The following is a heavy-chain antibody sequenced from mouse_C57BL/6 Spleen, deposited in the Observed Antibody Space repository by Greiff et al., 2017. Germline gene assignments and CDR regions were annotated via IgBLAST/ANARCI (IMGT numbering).Heavy chain of an antibody. D-gene: IGHD1-1*01. CDR2: IYPSDSEN. J-gene: IGHJ3*01. Sequence: VKLQQPGAELVRPGSSVKLSCKASGYTFTSYWMDWVKQRPGQGLEWIGNIYPSDSENHYNQKFKDKATLTVDKSSSTAYMQLSSLTSEDSAVYYCASGRNYYGSSYGFAYWGQGTLVTVSA. V-gene: IGHV1-61*01. CDR3: ASGRNYYGSSYGFAY. CDR1: GYTFTSYW.